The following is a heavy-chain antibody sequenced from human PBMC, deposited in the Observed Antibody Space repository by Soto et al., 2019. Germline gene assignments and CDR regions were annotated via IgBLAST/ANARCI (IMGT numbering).Heavy chain of an antibody. Sequence: QVQLVQSGAEVKKPGSSVKVSCKASGGTFSSYTISWVRQAPGQGLEWMGRIIPILGIANYAQKFQGRVTITAEKSTSTAYRELSSLRSEDTAVYYCARTAGAVATIRGFGDVWGQGTTVTVSS. CDR3: ARTAGAVATIRGFGDV. CDR1: GGTFSSYT. V-gene: IGHV1-69*02. CDR2: IIPILGIA. D-gene: IGHD5-12*01. J-gene: IGHJ6*02.